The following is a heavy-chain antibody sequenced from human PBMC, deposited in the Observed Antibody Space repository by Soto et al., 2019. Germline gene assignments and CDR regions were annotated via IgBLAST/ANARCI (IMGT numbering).Heavy chain of an antibody. CDR2: IDSCGSTT. CDR3: AQGWSGDLFPGY. Sequence: EVHLVESEGGLVQPGGSLRLSCTASAFTFSIYGMNWVRQAPGRGLEWISYIDSCGSTTSYADSVKGRFTISRDNAKNLLFLQMDSLTVEDSAVYYCAQGWSGDLFPGYWGQGTLVTVSS. J-gene: IGHJ4*02. V-gene: IGHV3-48*01. CDR1: AFTFSIYG. D-gene: IGHD3-10*01.